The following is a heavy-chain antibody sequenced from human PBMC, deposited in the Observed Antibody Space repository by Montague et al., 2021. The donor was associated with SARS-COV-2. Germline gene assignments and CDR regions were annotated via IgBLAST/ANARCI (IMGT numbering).Heavy chain of an antibody. CDR1: GFSLEYFS. D-gene: IGHD4-23*01. V-gene: IGHV3-9*01. Sequence: SLRLSCAASGFSLEYFSMHWVRQVPGKGLEWVSGITWNSGSSTYADSVKGRFTISRDNAKNSLFLQMDSLKVEDSALYYCAKESDYRGYYWYYDLWGRGTLVTVTS. CDR2: ITWNSGSS. J-gene: IGHJ2*01. CDR3: AKESDYRGYYWYYDL.